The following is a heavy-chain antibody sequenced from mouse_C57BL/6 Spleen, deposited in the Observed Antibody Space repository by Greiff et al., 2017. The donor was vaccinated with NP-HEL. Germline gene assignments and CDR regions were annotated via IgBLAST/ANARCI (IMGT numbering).Heavy chain of an antibody. V-gene: IGHV1-15*01. D-gene: IGHD1-1*01. CDR2: IDPETGGT. CDR1: GYTFTDYE. J-gene: IGHJ4*01. CDR3: ARNYGSSYVDYAMDY. Sequence: QVQLQQSGAELVRPGASVTLSCKASGYTFTDYEMHWVKQTPVHGLEWIGAIDPETGGTAYNQKFKGKATLTVDKSSSTAYMELRSLTSEDSAVYYCARNYGSSYVDYAMDYWGQGTSVTVSS.